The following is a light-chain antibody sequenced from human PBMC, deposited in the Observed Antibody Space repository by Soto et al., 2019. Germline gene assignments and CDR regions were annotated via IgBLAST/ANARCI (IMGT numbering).Light chain of an antibody. J-gene: IGKJ1*01. Sequence: EIVMTQSPATLSVSPGERATLSCRASQSVSSNLAWYQQKPGQAPRVLIYAASTRATGIPDRFSGSGSGTEFTLTISSLHSEDFAVYYCQQYNNWPPGTFGQGTKVEIK. CDR1: QSVSSN. V-gene: IGKV3-15*01. CDR3: QQYNNWPPGT. CDR2: AAS.